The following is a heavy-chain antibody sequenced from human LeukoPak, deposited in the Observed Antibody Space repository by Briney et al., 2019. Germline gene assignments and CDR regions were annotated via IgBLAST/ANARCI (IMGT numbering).Heavy chain of an antibody. D-gene: IGHD2-2*02. J-gene: IGHJ4*02. V-gene: IGHV3-23*01. CDR1: GFTYTDYS. CDR2: ISGIGSAT. CDR3: ANARPGPMARNRGGDY. Sequence: PGGSLRLSCSASGFTYTDYSMSWVRQAPGKGLEWVSGISGIGSATYYADSVKGRFTISRDTSSNTLYLQMNTLKDDDTAIYYRANARPGPMARNRGGDYWGPGTLVTVSS.